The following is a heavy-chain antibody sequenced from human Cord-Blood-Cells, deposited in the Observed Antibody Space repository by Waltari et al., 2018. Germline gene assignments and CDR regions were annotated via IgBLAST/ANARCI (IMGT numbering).Heavy chain of an antibody. D-gene: IGHD2-2*01. J-gene: IGHJ5*02. V-gene: IGHV4-34*01. Sequence: QVQLQQWGAVLLKPSEPLPLTSPVYGGSFSGYYWSWIRQPPGKGLEWIGEINHSGSTNYNPSLKSRVTISVDTSKNQFSLKLSSVSAADTAVYYCARGGGYCSSTSCQNNWFDPWGQGTLVTVSS. CDR1: GGSFSGYY. CDR2: INHSGST. CDR3: ARGGGYCSSTSCQNNWFDP.